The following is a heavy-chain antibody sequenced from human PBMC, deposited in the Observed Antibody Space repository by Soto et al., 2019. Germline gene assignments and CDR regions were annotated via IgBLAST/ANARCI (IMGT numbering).Heavy chain of an antibody. CDR3: ARTPIGYCSGGTCSNWFDP. D-gene: IGHD2-15*01. Sequence: SSQTLSVTSSVAGGSISSDYWSWIRQHTGKGLEWIGYVYYSGSTYLKPSLKSRVTISVDTSKNQFSLKVRPVTAADTAMYYCARTPIGYCSGGTCSNWFDPWGQGTLVTVSS. CDR2: VYYSGST. CDR1: GGSISSDY. J-gene: IGHJ5*02. V-gene: IGHV4-59*08.